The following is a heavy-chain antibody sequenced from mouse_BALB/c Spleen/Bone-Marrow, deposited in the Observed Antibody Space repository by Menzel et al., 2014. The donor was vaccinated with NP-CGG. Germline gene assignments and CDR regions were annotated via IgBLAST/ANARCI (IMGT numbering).Heavy chain of an antibody. CDR2: INPSNGRT. V-gene: IGHV1S81*02. Sequence: QVQLQQPGAELVKPRASVKLSCKASGYTFTSYWMHWVKQRPGQGLEWIGEINPSNGRTNYNEKFKSKATLTVDKSSSTAYMQLSSLTSEDSAVYYCARRTTTVVATDYWGQGTTLTVSS. D-gene: IGHD1-1*01. CDR3: ARRTTTVVATDY. J-gene: IGHJ2*01. CDR1: GYTFTSYW.